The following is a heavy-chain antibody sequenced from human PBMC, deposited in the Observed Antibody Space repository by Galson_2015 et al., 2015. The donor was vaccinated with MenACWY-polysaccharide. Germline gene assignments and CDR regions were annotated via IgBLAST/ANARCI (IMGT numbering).Heavy chain of an antibody. D-gene: IGHD2-21*01. V-gene: IGHV3-30*18. CDR2: ISYDGSNK. Sequence: SLRLSCAASGFTFSSYGMHRVRQAPGKGLEWVAVISYDGSNKYYADSVKGRFTISRDNSKNTLYLQMNSLRAEDTAVYYCAKDAATSIAGYYGRDVWGQGTTVTVSS. CDR1: GFTFSSYG. J-gene: IGHJ6*02. CDR3: AKDAATSIAGYYGRDV.